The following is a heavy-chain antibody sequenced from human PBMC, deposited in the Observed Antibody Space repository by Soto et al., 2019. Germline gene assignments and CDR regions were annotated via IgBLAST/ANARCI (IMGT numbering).Heavy chain of an antibody. CDR3: AREVDTIREYFDY. CDR1: GFTFSSYA. D-gene: IGHD5-18*01. CDR2: ISYYLSNK. V-gene: IGHV3-30-3*01. Sequence: GGSLRLSCAASGFTFSSYAMHWVRQAPVNGLEFVAVISYYLSNKYYADSVKGRFTISRCNSENTLYLQMNSLRAYDTAVYYCAREVDTIREYFDYWGQGTLVTVSS. J-gene: IGHJ4*02.